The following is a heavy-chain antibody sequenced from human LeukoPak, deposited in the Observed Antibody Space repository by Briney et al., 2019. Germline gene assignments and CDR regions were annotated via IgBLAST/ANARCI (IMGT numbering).Heavy chain of an antibody. J-gene: IGHJ6*02. D-gene: IGHD3-22*01. CDR1: GFTFSSYA. Sequence: GGSLRLSCAASGFTFSSYAMYWVRQAPGKGLEWVAVISYDGSNKYYADSVKGRFTISRDNSKNTLYLQMNSLRAEDTAVYYCARDKGITMIRGVIYGMDVWGQGTTVTVSS. CDR2: ISYDGSNK. V-gene: IGHV3-30-3*01. CDR3: ARDKGITMIRGVIYGMDV.